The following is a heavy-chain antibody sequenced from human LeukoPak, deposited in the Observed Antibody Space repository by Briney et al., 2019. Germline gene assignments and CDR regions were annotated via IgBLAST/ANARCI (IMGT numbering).Heavy chain of an antibody. CDR2: INDNGDGT. V-gene: IGHV3-23*01. CDR3: AKDENVPAATEGYDY. D-gene: IGHD2-2*01. CDR1: GLTFSSYA. J-gene: IGHJ4*02. Sequence: PGGSLRLSCAASGLTFSSYAMSWVRQAPGKGLKWVSTINDNGDGTYYADSVKGRFTISRDNSKNTLYLQMNSLRAEDTAVYYCAKDENVPAATEGYDYWGQGTLVTVSS.